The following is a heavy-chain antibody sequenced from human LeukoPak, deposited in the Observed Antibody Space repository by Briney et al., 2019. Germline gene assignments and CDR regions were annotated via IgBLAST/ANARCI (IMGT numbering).Heavy chain of an antibody. Sequence: HGASLQISCQGSGSIFTSYWIAWGRKLPGKGLEGMGIIYPGDSDTRYSPSFQGQVTISADKSISTAYLQWSSLKASDTAMYYCARQGSYFDYWAQGTLVTVSS. J-gene: IGHJ4*02. CDR3: ARQGSYFDY. CDR2: IYPGDSDT. CDR1: GSIFTSYW. V-gene: IGHV5-51*01.